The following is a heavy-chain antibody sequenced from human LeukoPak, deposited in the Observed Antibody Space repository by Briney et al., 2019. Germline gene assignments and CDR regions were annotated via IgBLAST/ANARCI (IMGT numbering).Heavy chain of an antibody. CDR1: GGSISSYY. Sequence: KPSETLSLTCTVSGGSISSYYWSWIRQPPGKGLEWIGYIYYSGSTNYNPSLKSRVTISVDTSKNQFSLKLSSVTAADTAVYYCARIVVVVAATPVDWFDPWGQGTLVTVSS. V-gene: IGHV4-59*01. D-gene: IGHD2-15*01. CDR3: ARIVVVVAATPVDWFDP. CDR2: IYYSGST. J-gene: IGHJ5*02.